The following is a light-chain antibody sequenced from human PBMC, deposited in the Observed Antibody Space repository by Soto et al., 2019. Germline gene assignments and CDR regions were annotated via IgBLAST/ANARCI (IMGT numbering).Light chain of an antibody. J-gene: IGLJ1*01. Sequence: QSVLTQPASVSGSPGQSITISCTGTSSDVGGYNYVSWYQHHPGKAPRLMIYASSNRPSGVSHRFSGSRSGNTASLTISGLQAEDEADYYCSSYTSGSTLYVFXTGTKVTVL. V-gene: IGLV2-14*01. CDR3: SSYTSGSTLYV. CDR2: ASS. CDR1: SSDVGGYNY.